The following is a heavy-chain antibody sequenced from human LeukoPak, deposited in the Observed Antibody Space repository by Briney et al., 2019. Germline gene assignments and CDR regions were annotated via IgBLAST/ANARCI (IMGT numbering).Heavy chain of an antibody. J-gene: IGHJ4*02. V-gene: IGHV3-7*01. D-gene: IGHD5-12*01. CDR3: ARGVGLSGYDLLDS. Sequence: GGSLRLSCVDFGFTFGTYWMTWVRQAPGKGLEWVANIKYDGSEKYYVDSVKGRFTISRDNAKKSLYLQMNSLRAEDTAVYYCARGVGLSGYDLLDSCGQGTLVTVSS. CDR1: GFTFGTYW. CDR2: IKYDGSEK.